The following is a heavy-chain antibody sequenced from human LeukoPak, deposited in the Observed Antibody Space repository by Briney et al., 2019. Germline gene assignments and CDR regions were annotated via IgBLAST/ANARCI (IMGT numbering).Heavy chain of an antibody. V-gene: IGHV4-59*08. CDR2: IYYSGYT. Sequence: KPSETLSLTCTVSGGSISSYYWSWIRQPPGKGLKWIGNIYYSGYTTYSPSLRSRVTISVDTSKNQFSLKLSSVTAADTAVYYCARETWGRSGSIYYSYYMDVWGKGTTVTISS. D-gene: IGHD3-3*01. CDR3: ARETWGRSGSIYYSYYMDV. CDR1: GGSISSYY. J-gene: IGHJ6*03.